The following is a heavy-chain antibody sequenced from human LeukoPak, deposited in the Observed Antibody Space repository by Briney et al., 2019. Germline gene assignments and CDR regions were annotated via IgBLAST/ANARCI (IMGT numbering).Heavy chain of an antibody. CDR1: GYSFTGYY. V-gene: IGHV1-2*06. CDR2: INPNSGGT. Sequence: GASVKVSCKASGYSFTGYYMHWVRQAPGQGLEWMGRINPNSGGTNYAQKFQGRVTMTRDTSISTAYMELSSLRSDDTAVYYCARNENSGWGYFDYWGQGTLVTVSS. CDR3: ARNENSGWGYFDY. D-gene: IGHD5-12*01. J-gene: IGHJ4*02.